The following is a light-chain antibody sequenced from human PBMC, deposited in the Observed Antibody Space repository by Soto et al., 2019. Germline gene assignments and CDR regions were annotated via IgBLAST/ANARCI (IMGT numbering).Light chain of an antibody. V-gene: IGKV3-15*01. CDR3: QQSYNWPRT. CDR2: RAS. J-gene: IGKJ1*01. CDR1: QSITNN. Sequence: EIVMTQSPATLSVSPGERATISCRASQSITNNLAWYQQKPAQAPRLLIYRASARAIGIPARISGSGSGTEFTLTISSLQSEDFAVYYCQQSYNWPRTFGQGTKVDIK.